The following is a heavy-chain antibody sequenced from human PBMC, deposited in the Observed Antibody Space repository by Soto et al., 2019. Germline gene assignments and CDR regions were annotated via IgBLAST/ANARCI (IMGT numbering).Heavy chain of an antibody. V-gene: IGHV4-59*01. CDR3: PRDSRHSGMDV. CDR1: GGSISSYY. J-gene: IGHJ6*02. Sequence: QVQLQESGPGLVKPSETLSLTCTVSGGSISSYYWSWIRQPPGKGLEWIGYIHNSGNTNYNPSVKSRVSISVDASKNHFSLKLSSATAADTAVYYCPRDSRHSGMDVWGQGTTVTVSS. CDR2: IHNSGNT.